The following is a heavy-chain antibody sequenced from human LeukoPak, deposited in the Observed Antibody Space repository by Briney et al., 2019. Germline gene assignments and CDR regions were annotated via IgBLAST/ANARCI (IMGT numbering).Heavy chain of an antibody. CDR2: INPNSDDT. Sequence: GASVKVSCKASGYTFSGYYIHWVRQAPGQGLEWMGWINPNSDDTNYAQKFQGSVTMTRDTSISTAYMELRRLRSDDTAVYYCAGHWGSNDAFDIWGQGTMVTVSS. CDR3: AGHWGSNDAFDI. V-gene: IGHV1-2*02. CDR1: GYTFSGYY. J-gene: IGHJ3*02. D-gene: IGHD7-27*01.